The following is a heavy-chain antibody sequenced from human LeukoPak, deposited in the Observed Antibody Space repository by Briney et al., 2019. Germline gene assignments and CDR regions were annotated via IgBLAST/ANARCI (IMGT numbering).Heavy chain of an antibody. CDR1: GFTFSSYW. CDR3: ARDSEQQLVSNWFDP. J-gene: IGHJ5*02. D-gene: IGHD6-13*01. V-gene: IGHV3-7*01. CDR2: IKQDGSEK. Sequence: GGSLRLSCAASGFTFSSYWMSWVRQAPGKGLEWVANIKQDGSEKYYVDSVKGRFTISRDNAKNSLYLQMNSLRAEDTAVYYCARDSEQQLVSNWFDPWGQGTLVTVSS.